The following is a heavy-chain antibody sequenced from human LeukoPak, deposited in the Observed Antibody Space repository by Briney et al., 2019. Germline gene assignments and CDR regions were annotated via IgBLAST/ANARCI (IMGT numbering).Heavy chain of an antibody. J-gene: IGHJ4*02. D-gene: IGHD2-2*01. CDR3: ATGLGYQLRPDY. CDR2: FDPEDGET. V-gene: IGHV1-24*01. Sequence: ASVKVSCKVSGYTLTELSMHWVRQAPGKGLEWMGGFDPEDGETIYAQKFQGRVTMTEDTSTDTAYMELSSLRSEDTAVYYCATGLGYQLRPDYWGQRTLVTVSS. CDR1: GYTLTELS.